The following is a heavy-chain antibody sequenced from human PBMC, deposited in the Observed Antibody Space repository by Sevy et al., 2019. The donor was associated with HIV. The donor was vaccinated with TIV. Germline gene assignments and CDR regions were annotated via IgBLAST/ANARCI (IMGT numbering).Heavy chain of an antibody. CDR2: LAFGCGEI. V-gene: IGHV3-23*01. CDR1: GFTFRKYS. D-gene: IGHD2-8*01. Sequence: GGSLRLSCAASGFTFRKYSMSWVRQPQGKGLEWVSTLAFGCGEITYADSVKGRFTISRDNSKSSVYLQMNNLRPEDTAVYYCAREGGTKPHDYWGQGTLVTVSS. CDR3: AREGGTKPHDY. J-gene: IGHJ4*02.